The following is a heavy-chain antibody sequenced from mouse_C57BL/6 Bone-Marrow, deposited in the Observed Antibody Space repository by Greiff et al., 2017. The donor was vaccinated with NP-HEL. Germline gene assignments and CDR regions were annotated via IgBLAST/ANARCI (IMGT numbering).Heavy chain of an antibody. J-gene: IGHJ4*01. CDR3: ARSYYGSSYDAMDY. CDR1: GYSFTGYF. V-gene: IGHV1-20*01. Sequence: EVQLQQSGPELVKPGDSVKISCKASGYSFTGYFMNWVMQSHGKSLEWIGRINPYNGDTFYNQKFKGKATLTVDKSSSTAYMELRSLTSEDSAVYYCARSYYGSSYDAMDYWGQGTSVTVSS. CDR2: INPYNGDT. D-gene: IGHD1-1*01.